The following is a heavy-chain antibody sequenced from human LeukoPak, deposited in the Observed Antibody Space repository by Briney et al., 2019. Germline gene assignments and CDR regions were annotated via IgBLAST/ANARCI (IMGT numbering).Heavy chain of an antibody. Sequence: GGSLRFSGAASGFTFSDYYMSWIRQAPGKGLEWVSYISSSGSTIYYADSVKGRFTISRGNAKNSLYLQMNSLRAEDTAVYYCASSVDLLPYGMDVWGQGTTVTVSS. CDR1: GFTFSDYY. D-gene: IGHD3-9*01. J-gene: IGHJ6*02. CDR2: ISSSGSTI. V-gene: IGHV3-11*01. CDR3: ASSVDLLPYGMDV.